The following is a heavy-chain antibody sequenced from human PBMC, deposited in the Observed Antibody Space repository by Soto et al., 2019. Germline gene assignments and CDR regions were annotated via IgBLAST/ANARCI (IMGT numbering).Heavy chain of an antibody. CDR2: VWFDGSNE. CDR3: AKMVGVSVAAAGFDL. Sequence: QVQLVESVGGVVQPGRSLRLSCVASGFIFSSYGMHWVRQAPGKGLEWVAVVWFDGSNEFYADSVKGRFTISRDNSKKTLFLQMNSLRAEDTAVYYCAKMVGVSVAAAGFDLWGQGTLVTVSS. V-gene: IGHV3-33*06. D-gene: IGHD6-13*01. CDR1: GFIFSSYG. J-gene: IGHJ4*02.